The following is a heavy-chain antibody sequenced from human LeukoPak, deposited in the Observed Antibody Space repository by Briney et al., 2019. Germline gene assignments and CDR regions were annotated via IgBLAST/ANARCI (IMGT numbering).Heavy chain of an antibody. CDR1: GLHFSGTA. CDR3: AKETVEYSSSSTWFDP. Sequence: GGSLRLSCAASGLHFSGTAMSWVRQAPGKGLEWVSAISGSGGSTYYADSVKGRFTISRDNSKNTLYLQMNSLRAEDTAVYYCAKETVEYSSSSTWFDPWGQGTLVTVSS. J-gene: IGHJ5*02. D-gene: IGHD6-6*01. V-gene: IGHV3-23*01. CDR2: ISGSGGST.